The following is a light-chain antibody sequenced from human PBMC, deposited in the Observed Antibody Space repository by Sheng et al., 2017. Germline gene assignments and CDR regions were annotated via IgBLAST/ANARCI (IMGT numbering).Light chain of an antibody. CDR1: GNDVGGYDY. CDR3: QSYDKSLSGSV. V-gene: IGLV2-14*01. Sequence: QSALTQPASVSGSPGQSITISCTGTGNDVGGYDYVSWFQQHPGKAPKVMIYDVTDRPSGVSNRFSGSKSGTSASLAITGLQAEDEGVYYCQSYDKSLSGSVFGGGTKLTVL. J-gene: IGLJ3*02. CDR2: DVT.